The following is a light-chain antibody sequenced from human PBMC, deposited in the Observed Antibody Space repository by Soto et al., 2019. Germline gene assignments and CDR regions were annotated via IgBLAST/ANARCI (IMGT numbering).Light chain of an antibody. Sequence: DIVMTQSPLSLPVTPGEPASISCRSSQSLLHSNGKTFLDWYLQKPGQSPQLLIFSASKRASGVPDRFSASGSGTDFTLKINRVEADDVGVYYCMQTLQTPGTFDQGTKVEIK. J-gene: IGKJ1*01. CDR2: SAS. CDR3: MQTLQTPGT. CDR1: QSLLHSNGKTF. V-gene: IGKV2-28*01.